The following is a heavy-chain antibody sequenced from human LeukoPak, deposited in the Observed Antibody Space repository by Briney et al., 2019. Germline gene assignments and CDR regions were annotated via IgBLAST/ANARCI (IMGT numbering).Heavy chain of an antibody. V-gene: IGHV3-30*04. CDR2: ISYDGSNK. Sequence: GGSLRLSCAASGFTFSSYAMHWVRQAPGKGLEWVAVISYDGSNKYYADSVKGRFTISRDNAKNSLYLQMNSLRAEDTAVYYCARGGGRNTTMVWAFDYWSQGTLVTVSS. D-gene: IGHD5-18*01. CDR3: ARGGGRNTTMVWAFDY. J-gene: IGHJ4*02. CDR1: GFTFSSYA.